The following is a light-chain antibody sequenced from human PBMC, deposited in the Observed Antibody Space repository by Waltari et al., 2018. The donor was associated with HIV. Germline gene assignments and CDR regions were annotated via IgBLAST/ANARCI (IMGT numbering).Light chain of an antibody. V-gene: IGLV1-44*01. CDR1: SSNIGSNI. Sequence: QSVLTQPPSASGTPGQRVTISCSGSSSNIGSNIVNWYQQLPGTAPKLLIYSNNQRPSGFPYRFSGSKSGTSTSLAISGLQSEDEADYYCAAWDDSLNGWVFGGGTKLTVL. CDR3: AAWDDSLNGWV. J-gene: IGLJ3*02. CDR2: SNN.